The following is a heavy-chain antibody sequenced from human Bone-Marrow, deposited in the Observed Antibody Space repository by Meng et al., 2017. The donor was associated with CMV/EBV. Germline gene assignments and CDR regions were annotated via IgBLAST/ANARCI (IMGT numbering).Heavy chain of an antibody. J-gene: IGHJ5*02. Sequence: SETLSLTCTVSGYSISSGYYWGWIRQPPGKGLEWIGSIYHSGSTYYNPSLKSRVTISVDTSKNQFSLKLSSVTAADTAVYYCARDFVVPAANNWFDPWGQGTLVTVSS. V-gene: IGHV4-38-2*02. CDR2: IYHSGST. CDR1: GYSISSGYY. D-gene: IGHD2-2*01. CDR3: ARDFVVPAANNWFDP.